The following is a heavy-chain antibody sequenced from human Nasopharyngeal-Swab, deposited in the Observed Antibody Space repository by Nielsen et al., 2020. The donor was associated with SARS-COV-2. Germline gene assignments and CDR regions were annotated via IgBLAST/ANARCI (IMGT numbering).Heavy chain of an antibody. CDR3: ARQEGGLLDY. J-gene: IGHJ4*02. CDR2: IYHSGST. V-gene: IGHV4-38-2*01. CDR1: GYSISSGYY. D-gene: IGHD3-16*01. Sequence: SETLSLTCAVSGYSISSGYYWGWIRQPPGKGLEWIGSIYHSGSTYYNPSLKSRVTISVDTSKNQFSLKLSSVTAADTAVYYCARQEGGLLDYWGQGTLVTVSS.